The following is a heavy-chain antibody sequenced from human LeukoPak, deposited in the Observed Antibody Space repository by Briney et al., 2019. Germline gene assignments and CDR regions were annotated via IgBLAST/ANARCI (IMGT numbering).Heavy chain of an antibody. CDR1: GFTFSSYG. Sequence: PGGSLRLSCAASGFTFSSYGMHWVRQAPGKGPGWVAIISYDGSNKYYADSVKGRFTISRDNSKNTLYLQMNSPRAEDTAVYYCAKLYAGGSGSYYLDAFDIWGQGTMVTVSS. V-gene: IGHV3-30*18. CDR3: AKLYAGGSGSYYLDAFDI. D-gene: IGHD3-10*01. CDR2: ISYDGSNK. J-gene: IGHJ3*02.